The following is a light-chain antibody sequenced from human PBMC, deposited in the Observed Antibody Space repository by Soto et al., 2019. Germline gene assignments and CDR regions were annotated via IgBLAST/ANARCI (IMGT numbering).Light chain of an antibody. V-gene: IGKV1-39*01. CDR2: TTS. CDR3: QQSYSFFLT. CDR1: QSISSY. Sequence: DIQMTQSPSSLSASVGDRITITCRASQSISSYLSWYQQKPGKAPKLLIYTTSNLQSWVPSRFSGSGSGTEFTLTISNLQPEDFATYYCQQSYSFFLTFGGGTKVEI. J-gene: IGKJ4*01.